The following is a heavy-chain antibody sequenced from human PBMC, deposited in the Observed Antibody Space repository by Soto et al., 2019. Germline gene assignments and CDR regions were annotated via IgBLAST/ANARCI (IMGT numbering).Heavy chain of an antibody. Sequence: QVRLVQSGAEVKKPGASVSISCKTSGFTFTTYYIHWVRQAPGQGLEWMGMIDPSGGSTTYAHKFHGSINMTSDMSTSTVYMELSSLRSDDTAVYYCARVPYDTTGYYAFWGQVTLVPVSS. CDR2: IDPSGGST. CDR1: GFTFTTYY. D-gene: IGHD3-22*01. J-gene: IGHJ4*02. V-gene: IGHV1-46*01. CDR3: ARVPYDTTGYYAF.